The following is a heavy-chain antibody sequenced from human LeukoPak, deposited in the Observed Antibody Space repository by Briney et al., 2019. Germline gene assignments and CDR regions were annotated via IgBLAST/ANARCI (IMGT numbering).Heavy chain of an antibody. J-gene: IGHJ4*02. CDR2: IHYSRST. V-gene: IGHV4-59*08. CDR1: GGSLSSSY. D-gene: IGHD3-16*01. CDR3: VTGGGWLPDY. Sequence: PSETLSLTCTVSGGSLSSSYCNWIRQPPGKGLEWIGYIHYSRSTNYNPSLKSRVTMSVDTSKSQCSLKLSSVTAADTAVYFCVTGGGWLPDYWGQGTLVTVSS.